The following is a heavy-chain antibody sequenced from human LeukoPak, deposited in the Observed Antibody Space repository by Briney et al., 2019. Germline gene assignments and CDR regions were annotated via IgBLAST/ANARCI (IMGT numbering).Heavy chain of an antibody. J-gene: IGHJ4*02. CDR3: ASGAYSSGYSEYYFDY. Sequence: GGSLRLSCAASGFTFSSYAMSWVRQAPGKGLGWVSAISGSGGSTYYADSVKGRFTISRDNAKNSLYLQMNSLRAEDTAVYYCASGAYSSGYSEYYFDYWGQGTLVTVSS. V-gene: IGHV3-23*01. CDR1: GFTFSSYA. CDR2: ISGSGGST. D-gene: IGHD3-22*01.